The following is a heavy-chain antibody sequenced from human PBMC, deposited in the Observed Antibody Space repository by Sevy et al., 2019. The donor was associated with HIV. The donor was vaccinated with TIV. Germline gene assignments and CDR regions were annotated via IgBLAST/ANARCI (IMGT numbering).Heavy chain of an antibody. J-gene: IGHJ4*02. CDR2: INPASGGT. CDR3: ATEAGRAEKRYYESRAYYST. Sequence: ASVKVSCKTSGYTFVGYYIHWVRQAPGQGLEWMGWINPASGGTDYARQFQGRVTMTRDTSLRTAYMERRWLKSDDTAVYYCATEAGRAEKRYYESRAYYSTWGQGTPITVSS. CDR1: GYTFVGYY. D-gene: IGHD3-22*01. V-gene: IGHV1-2*02.